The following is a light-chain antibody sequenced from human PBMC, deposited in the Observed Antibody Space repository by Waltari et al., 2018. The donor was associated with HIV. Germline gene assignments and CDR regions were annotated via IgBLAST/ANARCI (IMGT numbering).Light chain of an antibody. CDR2: EVT. J-gene: IGLJ1*01. CDR3: SSYTSSSTYV. Sequence: QSALTQPASVSGSPGQSITISCTGTSSDVGDYKYVSWYQQHPGKSPKLMIYEVTYRPSGVSNRCSVSKSGNTASLTISGLQAEDEADYYCSSYTSSSTYVFGTGSKVTVL. V-gene: IGLV2-14*01. CDR1: SSDVGDYKY.